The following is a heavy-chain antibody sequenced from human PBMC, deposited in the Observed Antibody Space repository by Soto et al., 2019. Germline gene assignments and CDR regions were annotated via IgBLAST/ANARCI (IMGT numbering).Heavy chain of an antibody. CDR1: GFTFSSNG. CDR3: EIDWGVYDYDIRPYIPHLDS. CDR2: ISIGSSTI. V-gene: IGHV3-48*02. Sequence: EVQLVESGGGLVQPGGSLRLSCEASGFTFSSNGMNWVRQAPGKGLEWVSFISIGSSTINYADAVRGRFTISRDNAKNSMYLQMISLRDEDTALYYCEIDWGVYDYDIRPYIPHLDSWGQGTLVTVSS. J-gene: IGHJ4*02. D-gene: IGHD3-22*01.